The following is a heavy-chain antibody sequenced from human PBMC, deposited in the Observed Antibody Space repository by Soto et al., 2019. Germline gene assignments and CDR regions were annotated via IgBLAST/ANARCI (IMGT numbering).Heavy chain of an antibody. CDR3: ASAGGWYAITAYDV. CDR2: IYYSGTT. Sequence: QVQLQESGPGLVKPSETLSLICAGSGVSINSYYWSWIRQPPGKALEWIGYIYYSGTTNYNPSLKSRVTISVDTSKHQFSLRLSSVPAADTAVYYCASAGGWYAITAYDVWGPGTLVTVSS. V-gene: IGHV4-59*01. D-gene: IGHD6-19*01. CDR1: GVSINSYY. J-gene: IGHJ3*01.